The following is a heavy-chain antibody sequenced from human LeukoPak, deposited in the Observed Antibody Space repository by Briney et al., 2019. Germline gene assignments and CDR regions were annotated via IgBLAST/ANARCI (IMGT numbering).Heavy chain of an antibody. J-gene: IGHJ4*02. D-gene: IGHD5-24*01. CDR3: ARDRDGYNHFDY. Sequence: GASVKVSCKASGGTFSSYTISWVRQAPGQGLEWMGGIIPIFGTANYAQKFQGRVTITTDESTSTAYMELSSLRSEDTAGYCCARDRDGYNHFDYWGQGTLVTVSS. CDR2: IIPIFGTA. CDR1: GGTFSSYT. V-gene: IGHV1-69*05.